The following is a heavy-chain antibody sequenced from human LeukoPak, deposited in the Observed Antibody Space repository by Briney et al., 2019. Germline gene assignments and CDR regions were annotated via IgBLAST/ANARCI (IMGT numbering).Heavy chain of an antibody. J-gene: IGHJ4*02. CDR2: INPDSGGT. CDR1: GYTFTGYY. D-gene: IGHD3-10*01. Sequence: ASVQVSCKASGYTFTGYYMHWVRQAPGHGLEWMGWINPDSGGTNYAQKFQGRVTMTRNTSISTAYMELSSLRSEDTAVYYCAGGHYGSGSYYNPWGQGTLVTVSS. V-gene: IGHV1-2*02. CDR3: AGGHYGSGSYYNP.